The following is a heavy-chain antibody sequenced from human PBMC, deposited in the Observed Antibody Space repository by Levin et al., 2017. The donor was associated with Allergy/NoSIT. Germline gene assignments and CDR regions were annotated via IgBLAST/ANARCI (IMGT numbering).Heavy chain of an antibody. Sequence: GGSLRLSCAASGFTFSSFVMNWVRQAPGGGLEWVSTIGGSGSNIYYADSVKGRFTISRDNSKNTLFLQMKSLGAGDTAVYYCVRRAVSAVTTWGAFDVWGQGTVVTVSA. V-gene: IGHV3-23*01. D-gene: IGHD4-17*01. CDR3: VRRAVSAVTTWGAFDV. CDR2: IGGSGSNI. J-gene: IGHJ3*01. CDR1: GFTFSSFV.